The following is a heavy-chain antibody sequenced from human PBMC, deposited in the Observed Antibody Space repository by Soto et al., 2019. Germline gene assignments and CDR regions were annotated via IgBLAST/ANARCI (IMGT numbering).Heavy chain of an antibody. D-gene: IGHD6-6*01. J-gene: IGHJ6*02. CDR1: GYSFTNNW. CDR2: IYPGDSDT. CDR3: ACSSIAAPGYYYGMDV. V-gene: IGHV5-51*01. Sequence: GESLKISCKGSGYSFTNNWIGWVRQMPGKGLEYMGIIYPGDSDTRYSPSFQGQVTISADKSISTAYLQWSSLKASDTAMYYCACSSIAAPGYYYGMDVWGQGTTVTVSS.